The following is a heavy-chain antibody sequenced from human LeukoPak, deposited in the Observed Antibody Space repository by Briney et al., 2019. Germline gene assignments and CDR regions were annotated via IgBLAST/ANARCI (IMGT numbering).Heavy chain of an antibody. CDR3: ARSLYGSGTYALDY. J-gene: IGHJ4*02. CDR1: GYSISSGYF. CDR2: IYTSGST. V-gene: IGHV4-4*07. D-gene: IGHD3-10*01. Sequence: SETLSLTCTVSGYSISSGYFWSWIRQPAGKGLEWIGRIYTSGSTNYNPSLKSRVTMSVDTSKNQFSLKLSSVTATDTAVYHCARSLYGSGTYALDYWGQGTLVTVSS.